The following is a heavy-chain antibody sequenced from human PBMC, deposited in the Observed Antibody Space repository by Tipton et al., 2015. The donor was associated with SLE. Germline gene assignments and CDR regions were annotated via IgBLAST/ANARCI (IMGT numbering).Heavy chain of an antibody. CDR2: ITAHNGNT. CDR1: GYTLTSYG. J-gene: IGHJ6*02. Sequence: QVQLVQSGAEVKRPGASVKVSCKASGYTLTSYGLNWVRQAPGQGLEWMGWITAHNGNTDYAQKFQGRVTMTTDRSTSTAYMELRSLRSDDTAVYYCARWERGMDVWGQGTTVTVSS. D-gene: IGHD1-1*01. CDR3: ARWERGMDV. V-gene: IGHV1-18*01.